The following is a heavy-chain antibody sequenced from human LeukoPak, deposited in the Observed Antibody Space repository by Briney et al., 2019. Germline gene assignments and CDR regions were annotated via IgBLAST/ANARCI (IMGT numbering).Heavy chain of an antibody. J-gene: IGHJ4*02. D-gene: IGHD4-17*01. V-gene: IGHV4-30-2*01. CDR3: ARLNYGDYDYFDY. CDR1: GGSICSGGYS. CDR2: IYHSAST. Sequence: SQTLSLTCVDSGGSICSGGYSWSWIRQPPGKGLEWIGYIYHSASTYSNPSLKSRVTISVDRSKNQFSLKLSSVTAADTAVYYCARLNYGDYDYFDYWGQGTLVTVSS.